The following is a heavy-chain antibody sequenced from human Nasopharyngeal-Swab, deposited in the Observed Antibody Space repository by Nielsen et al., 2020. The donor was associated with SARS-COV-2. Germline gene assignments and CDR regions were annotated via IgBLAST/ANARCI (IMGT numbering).Heavy chain of an antibody. CDR2: ISAYNGNT. Sequence: ASVKVSCKASGYTFTSYGISWVRQPPGQGLEWMGCISAYNGNTNYAQKLQGRVTMTTDTSTSTAYMALRSLRSDDTAVYYCARSFGPLGLLGYWYFDLWGRGTLVTVSS. J-gene: IGHJ2*01. CDR1: GYTFTSYG. V-gene: IGHV1-18*01. D-gene: IGHD3-3*01. CDR3: ARSFGPLGLLGYWYFDL.